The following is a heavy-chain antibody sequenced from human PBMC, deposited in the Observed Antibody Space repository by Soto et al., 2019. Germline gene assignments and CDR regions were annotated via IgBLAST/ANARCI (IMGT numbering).Heavy chain of an antibody. D-gene: IGHD2-15*01. CDR3: ARSGCSGGSCYSDYYYYYYMDV. CDR2: ISYDGSNK. J-gene: IGHJ6*03. V-gene: IGHV3-30-3*01. Sequence: GGSLRLSCAASGFTFSSYAMHWVRQAPGKGLEWVAVISYDGSNKYYADSVKGRFTISRDNSKNTLYLQMNSLRAEDTAVYYCARSGCSGGSCYSDYYYYYYMDVWGKGTTVTVSS. CDR1: GFTFSSYA.